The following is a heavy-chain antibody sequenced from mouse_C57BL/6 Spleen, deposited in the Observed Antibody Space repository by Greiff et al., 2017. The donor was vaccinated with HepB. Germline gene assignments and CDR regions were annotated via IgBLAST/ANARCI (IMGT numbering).Heavy chain of an antibody. Sequence: EVKLVESGGGLVQPGGSLKLSCAASGFTFSDYGMAWVRQAPRKGPEWVAFISNLAYSIYYADTVTGRFTISRENAKNTLYLEMSSLRSEDTAMYYCAIYPSFAYWGQGTLVTVSA. CDR3: AIYPSFAY. D-gene: IGHD2-3*01. J-gene: IGHJ3*01. CDR1: GFTFSDYG. CDR2: ISNLAYSI. V-gene: IGHV5-15*01.